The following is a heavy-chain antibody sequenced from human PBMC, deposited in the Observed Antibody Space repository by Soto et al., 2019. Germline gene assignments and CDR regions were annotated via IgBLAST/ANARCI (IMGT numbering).Heavy chain of an antibody. V-gene: IGHV3-11*01. J-gene: IGHJ4*02. Sequence: QVQLVESGGGLVKPGGSLRLSCAASGFTFNDYYMSWIRQAPGKGLEWVSYISSSGKTIFYADSVKGRFTVSRDNAKDSLYLQMNSLRAEDTAFYYCARPWDLGVVPGYWGQGTLVTVSS. D-gene: IGHD2-15*01. CDR3: ARPWDLGVVPGY. CDR1: GFTFNDYY. CDR2: ISSSGKTI.